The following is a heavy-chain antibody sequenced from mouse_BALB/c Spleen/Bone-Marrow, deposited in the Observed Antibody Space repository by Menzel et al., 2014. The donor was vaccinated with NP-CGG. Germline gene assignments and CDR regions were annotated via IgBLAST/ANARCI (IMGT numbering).Heavy chain of an antibody. D-gene: IGHD5-1-1*01. V-gene: IGHV5-9-3*01. CDR3: ARPNTDYFDY. J-gene: IGHJ2*01. Sequence: EVQGVESGGGLVKPGGSPKLSCAASGFTFSSYAMSWIRQTPEKRLEWVATISSGGNYTYYPDSVKGRFTISRDNAKSTLYLQMSSLRSEDTAMYYCARPNTDYFDYWGQGTTLTVSS. CDR1: GFTFSSYA. CDR2: ISSGGNYT.